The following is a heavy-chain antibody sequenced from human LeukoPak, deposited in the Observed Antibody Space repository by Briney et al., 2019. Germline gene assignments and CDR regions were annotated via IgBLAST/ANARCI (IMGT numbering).Heavy chain of an antibody. CDR1: GGTFSSYA. CDR3: ARSAPTDDAFDI. V-gene: IGHV1-69*01. CDR2: IIPIFGTA. Sequence: SVKVSCKASGGTFSSYAISWVRQAPGQGLEWMGGIIPIFGTANYAQKFQGRVTITADESTSAAYMELSSLRSEDTAVYYCARSAPTDDAFDIWGQGTMVTVSS. J-gene: IGHJ3*02.